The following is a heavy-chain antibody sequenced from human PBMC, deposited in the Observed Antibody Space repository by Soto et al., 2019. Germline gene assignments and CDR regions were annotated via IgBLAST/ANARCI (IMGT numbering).Heavy chain of an antibody. V-gene: IGHV3-30-3*01. CDR3: ARNYDSSGDYRDY. CDR1: GFTFSAHT. CDR2: ISYDGSNK. J-gene: IGHJ4*02. D-gene: IGHD3-22*01. Sequence: GGSLRLSCAASGFTFSAHTMTWVRQAPGKGLEWVAVISYDGSNKYYADSVKGRFTISRDNSKNTLYLQMNSLRVEDTAVYYCARNYDSSGDYRDYWGQGTLVTVSS.